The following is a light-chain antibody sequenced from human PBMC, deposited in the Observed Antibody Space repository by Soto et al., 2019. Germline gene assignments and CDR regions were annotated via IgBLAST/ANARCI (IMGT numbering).Light chain of an antibody. V-gene: IGKV3-20*01. CDR1: QSVSSD. CDR3: QHYGNSPT. J-gene: IGKJ1*01. CDR2: GAS. Sequence: EVVMTQSPATLSVSPGETATLSCRASQSVSSDLAWYQQKPGQAPRLLIYGASRRATGIPDRFSGSGSGTDFTLSISRLEPEDFAVYWCQHYGNSPTFGQGTKVDIK.